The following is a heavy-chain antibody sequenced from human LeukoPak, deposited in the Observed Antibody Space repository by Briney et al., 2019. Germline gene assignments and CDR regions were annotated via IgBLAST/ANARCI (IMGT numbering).Heavy chain of an antibody. CDR1: GFTFSSYA. Sequence: PGGSLRLSCAASGFTFSSYAMHWVRQAPGKGLEWVSIINNSGVHTSYADSVKGRFTISRDNSKNTLYLQMNSLRAEDTAVYYCAKAAYNYGPFDYWGQGTLVLVSS. CDR2: INNSGVHT. CDR3: AKAAYNYGPFDY. V-gene: IGHV3-23*01. J-gene: IGHJ4*02. D-gene: IGHD5-18*01.